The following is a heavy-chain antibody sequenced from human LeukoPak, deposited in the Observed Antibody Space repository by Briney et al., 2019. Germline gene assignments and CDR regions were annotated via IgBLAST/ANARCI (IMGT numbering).Heavy chain of an antibody. Sequence: GGSLRLSCAASGFTVSSDYMSWVRQAPGKGLEWVSIIYAGGDTCYADSVKGRFIVSRDNSKNTVYLQINNLRADDTAVYYCARALAAASHTSFDYWGQGTLVTVTS. J-gene: IGHJ4*02. CDR1: GFTVSSDY. D-gene: IGHD6-13*01. V-gene: IGHV3-66*01. CDR3: ARALAAASHTSFDY. CDR2: IYAGGDT.